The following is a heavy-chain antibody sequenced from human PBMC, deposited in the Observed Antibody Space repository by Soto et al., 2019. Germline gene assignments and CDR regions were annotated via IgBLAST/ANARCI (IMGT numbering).Heavy chain of an antibody. CDR3: ARCSSYDSSGYYSPLDLDY. CDR1: GFTFSSYG. J-gene: IGHJ4*02. CDR2: IWYDGSNK. Sequence: GGSLRLSCAASGFTFSSYGMHWVRQAPGKGLEWVAVIWYDGSNKYYADSVKGRFTISRDNSENTLYLQMNSLRAEDTAVYYCARCSSYDSSGYYSPLDLDYWGQGTLVIVSS. D-gene: IGHD3-22*01. V-gene: IGHV3-33*01.